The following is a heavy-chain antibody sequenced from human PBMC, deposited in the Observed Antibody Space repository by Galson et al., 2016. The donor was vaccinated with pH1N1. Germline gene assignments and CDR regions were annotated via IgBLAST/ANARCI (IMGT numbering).Heavy chain of an antibody. CDR1: GYTFSSFC. CDR2: IDPSGVTT. V-gene: IGHV1-46*01. Sequence: SVKVSCKASGYTFSSFCMHWVRQAPGQGHEWMGIIDPSGVTTIYAQKFQGRVTLTRDTSTRTVYMELTSLRSEDTAVYYCARDVGSYYGYFDYWGQGTLVTVSS. CDR3: ARDVGSYYGYFDY. J-gene: IGHJ4*02. D-gene: IGHD3-10*01.